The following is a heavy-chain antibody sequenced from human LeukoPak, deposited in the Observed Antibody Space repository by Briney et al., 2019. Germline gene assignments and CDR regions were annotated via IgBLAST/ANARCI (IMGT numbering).Heavy chain of an antibody. CDR3: RRHTRWLQFGYFDY. Sequence: SPRLSCAAAGFTFSTYGMHWVRQAPGNGLDLAAFIPYDGSNESYADSVKGRFTVSRDSSKNTLYLQMNSLRPEDTVFSCRRRHTRWLQFGYFDYWGQGTLVTVSS. CDR1: GFTFSTYG. D-gene: IGHD5-24*01. J-gene: IGHJ4*02. CDR2: IPYDGSNE. V-gene: IGHV3-30*02.